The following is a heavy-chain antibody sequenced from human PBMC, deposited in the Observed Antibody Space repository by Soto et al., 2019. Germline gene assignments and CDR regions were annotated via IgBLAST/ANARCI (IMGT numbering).Heavy chain of an antibody. CDR2: ISTYNGNT. V-gene: IGHV1-18*01. D-gene: IGHD3-22*01. Sequence: QVQLVQSGAEVKKPGASVKVSCKASGYTFITYGVSWVRPAPGQGLAWLGWISTYNGNTRYAERLQGRVTMTTDTTTNTAYMALSNLRSDDTAVYYCARGPTDYYDNSANYFLDYWGQGTLVTVSS. J-gene: IGHJ4*02. CDR1: GYTFITYG. CDR3: ARGPTDYYDNSANYFLDY.